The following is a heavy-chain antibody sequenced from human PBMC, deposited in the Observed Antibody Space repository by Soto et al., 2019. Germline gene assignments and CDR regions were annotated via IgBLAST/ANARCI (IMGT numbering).Heavy chain of an antibody. CDR3: ARDLDYYDAGSPDAFDI. J-gene: IGHJ3*02. V-gene: IGHV3-48*02. Sequence: EVQLVESGGGLVQPGESLRLSCAASAFTLSSYSMNWVRQAPGQGLEWISHISSDSSAIYYAYSVDGRFTISRDNAKNSLYLQMHSLRDEDTAVYYCARDLDYYDAGSPDAFDIWGQGTMVTVSS. D-gene: IGHD3-10*01. CDR2: ISSDSSAI. CDR1: AFTLSSYS.